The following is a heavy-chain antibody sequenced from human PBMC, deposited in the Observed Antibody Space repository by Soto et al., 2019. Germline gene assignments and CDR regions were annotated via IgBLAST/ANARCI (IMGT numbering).Heavy chain of an antibody. V-gene: IGHV2-26*04. D-gene: IGHD6-13*01. Sequence: QVTVKESGPVLVKPTETLTLTCTVSGFSLSNAGLGVSWIRQPPGKALEWLAHIFSNDEKSYSTSLKSWLTISKHTSKSQVVLTMTNMDPVDTATYYCASTYSTSWYWFDPWGQGTLVTVSS. CDR1: GFSLSNAGLG. CDR2: IFSNDEK. J-gene: IGHJ5*02. CDR3: ASTYSTSWYWFDP.